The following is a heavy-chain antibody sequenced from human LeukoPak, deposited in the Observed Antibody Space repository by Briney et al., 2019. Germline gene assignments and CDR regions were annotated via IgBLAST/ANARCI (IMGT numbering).Heavy chain of an antibody. V-gene: IGHV4-59*08. CDR2: ISSSGTT. Sequence: SETLSLTCAVSGGSVGGNYWSWIRQPPGQGLEWTGFISSSGTTRYNPSLESRATMSVDASKNQFSLNLISLTAADTAVYFCARHLLSKNYFEYWGQGILVSVSS. CDR3: ARHLLSKNYFEY. CDR1: GGSVGGNY. D-gene: IGHD2/OR15-2a*01. J-gene: IGHJ4*02.